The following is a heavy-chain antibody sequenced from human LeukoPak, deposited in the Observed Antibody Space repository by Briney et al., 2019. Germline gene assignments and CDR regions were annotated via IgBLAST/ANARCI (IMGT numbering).Heavy chain of an antibody. CDR2: ISWNGGSF. CDR1: GFTFNDYA. D-gene: IGHD3-22*01. V-gene: IGHV3-9*01. J-gene: IGHJ3*02. Sequence: GGSLRLSCAASGFTFNDYAMHWARQAPGKGLEWVSGISWNGGSFGYADSVKGRFTISRDDAKNSLYLQMNSLRAEDTAVYYCARHYYDSSGYPLGAFDIWGQGTMVTVSS. CDR3: ARHYYDSSGYPLGAFDI.